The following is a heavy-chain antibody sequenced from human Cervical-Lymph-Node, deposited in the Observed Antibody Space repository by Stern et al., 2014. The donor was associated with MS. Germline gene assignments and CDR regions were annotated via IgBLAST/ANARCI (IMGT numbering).Heavy chain of an antibody. J-gene: IGHJ4*02. CDR2: INGGGDST. D-gene: IGHD3-9*01. CDR1: GFTFSSYA. V-gene: IGHV3-23*04. CDR3: ARGPILTGYDY. Sequence: EVQLEESGGGLVQPGGSLRLSCAASGFTFSSYALSWVRPAPGKGLEWVSAINGGGDSTYYADSVKGRVTISRDNSKNTLDVQMNSLRTEDTAVYYCARGPILTGYDYGGQGTLVTVSS.